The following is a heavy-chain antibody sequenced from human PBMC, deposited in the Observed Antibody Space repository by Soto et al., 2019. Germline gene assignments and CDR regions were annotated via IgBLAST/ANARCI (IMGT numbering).Heavy chain of an antibody. CDR3: ARGHEFFGNSDAFDV. D-gene: IGHD3-3*01. J-gene: IGHJ3*01. CDR2: ILPFFGTA. CDR1: GGSFRRES. V-gene: IGHV1-69*15. Sequence: QVQLVQSGAEVKKPGSSVKVSCQASGGSFRRESINWVRQAPGQGPEWMGNILPFFGTADYAQKFQGRLTLTADVSTTTVYMELSSLRFEDTAVYYGARGHEFFGNSDAFDVWGPGKMVIVS.